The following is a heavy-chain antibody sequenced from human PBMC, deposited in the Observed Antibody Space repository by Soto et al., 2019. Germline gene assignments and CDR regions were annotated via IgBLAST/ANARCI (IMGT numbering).Heavy chain of an antibody. Sequence: SETLSLTCTVSGGSINSRSYYCCCIRQSPGKGLEWIGSIYYSGSTYYNPSLKSRVAMSVDTSKNQFSLKLRSVSAADTAVYYCARQRTSVVTQAYFDDWGQGSLVTVSS. D-gene: IGHD2-21*02. CDR2: IYYSGST. V-gene: IGHV4-39*01. J-gene: IGHJ4*02. CDR1: GGSINSRSYY. CDR3: ARQRTSVVTQAYFDD.